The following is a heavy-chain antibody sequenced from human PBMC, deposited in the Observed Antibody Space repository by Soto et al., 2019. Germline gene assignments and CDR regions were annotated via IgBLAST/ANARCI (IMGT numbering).Heavy chain of an antibody. J-gene: IGHJ6*02. CDR2: IFHSGDT. V-gene: IGHV4-61*01. D-gene: IGHD6-13*01. CDR3: DSGKAEAGTYGMDV. CDR1: GGSVSSGSHY. Sequence: SGTLSLTCTVSGGSVSSGSHYWSWIRQPPGKGLEWIAYIFHSGDTKYNPSLKGRVAISIDMSKNQFSLRLDSVTAADTAVYYCDSGKAEAGTYGMDVWGQGTTAT.